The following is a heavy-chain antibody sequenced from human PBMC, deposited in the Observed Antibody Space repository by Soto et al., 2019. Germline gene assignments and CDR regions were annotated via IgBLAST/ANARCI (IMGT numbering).Heavy chain of an antibody. D-gene: IGHD6-19*01. CDR1: GFTVGNNY. CDR3: AIYSSGWYPLDY. V-gene: IGHV3-30*03. Sequence: GGSLRLSCAVSGFTVGNNYMRWVRQAPGKGLEWVAVISYDGSNKYYADYVKGRFTISRDNSKNTLYLQMNSLRAEDTAVYYCAIYSSGWYPLDYWGQGTLVTVSS. CDR2: ISYDGSNK. J-gene: IGHJ4*02.